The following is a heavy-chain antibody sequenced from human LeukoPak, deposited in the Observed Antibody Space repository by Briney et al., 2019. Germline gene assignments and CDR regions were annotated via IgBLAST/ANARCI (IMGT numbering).Heavy chain of an antibody. CDR1: GYTFTSYY. CDR3: ARSVGATAWIDY. V-gene: IGHV1-46*01. D-gene: IGHD1-26*01. J-gene: IGHJ4*02. Sequence: ASVKVSCMASGYTFTSYYMHWVRQAPGQGLEWMGIINPSGGSTSYAQKFQGRVTMTRDTSTSTVYMELSSLRSEDTAVYYCARSVGATAWIDYWGQGTLVTVSS. CDR2: INPSGGST.